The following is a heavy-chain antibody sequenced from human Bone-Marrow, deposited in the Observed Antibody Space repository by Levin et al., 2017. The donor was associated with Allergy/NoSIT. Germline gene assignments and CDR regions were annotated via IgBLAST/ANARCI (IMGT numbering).Heavy chain of an antibody. Sequence: GESLKISCAASGFTFSDHYMDWVRQAPGKGLEWVGRTRNKANSYTTEYAASVKGRFTISRDDSKNSLYLQMNSLKIEDTAVYYCVRDHNGGNSMGYWGQGTLVTVSS. CDR2: TRNKANSYTT. V-gene: IGHV3-72*01. D-gene: IGHD4-23*01. J-gene: IGHJ4*02. CDR3: VRDHNGGNSMGY. CDR1: GFTFSDHY.